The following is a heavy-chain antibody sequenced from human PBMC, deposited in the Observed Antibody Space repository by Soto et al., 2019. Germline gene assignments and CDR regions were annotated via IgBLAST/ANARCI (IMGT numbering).Heavy chain of an antibody. D-gene: IGHD6-19*01. Sequence: EVQLVESGGGLVQPGGSLRLSCEASGFTFSSYWMYWVRQAPGKGLVWVSRTNSDGSDTSYADSVKGRFTIFRDNAKNTLYLQMNSLRAEDTAVYYCARDRGWSLFDYWGQGTLVTVSS. CDR1: GFTFSSYW. CDR2: TNSDGSDT. CDR3: ARDRGWSLFDY. V-gene: IGHV3-74*01. J-gene: IGHJ4*02.